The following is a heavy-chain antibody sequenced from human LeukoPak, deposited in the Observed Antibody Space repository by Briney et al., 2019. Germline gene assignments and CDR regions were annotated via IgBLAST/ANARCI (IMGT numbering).Heavy chain of an antibody. D-gene: IGHD3-22*01. V-gene: IGHV4-34*09. CDR1: GGSFSGHY. CDR3: ARDGYYDSSGKGFDY. J-gene: IGHJ4*02. Sequence: SETLSLTCAVYGGSFSGHYWSWIRQPPGKGLEWIGEINHSGSTNYNPSLKSRVTISVDTSKNQFSLKLSSVTAADTAVYYCARDGYYDSSGKGFDYWGQGTLVTVSS. CDR2: INHSGST.